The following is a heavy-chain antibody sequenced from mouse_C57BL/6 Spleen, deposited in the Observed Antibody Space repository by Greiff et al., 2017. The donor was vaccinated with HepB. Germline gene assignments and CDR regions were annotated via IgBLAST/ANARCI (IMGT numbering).Heavy chain of an antibody. Sequence: VQLQESGAELAKPGASVKLSCKASGYTFTSYWMHWVKQRPGQGLEWIGYINPSSGYTKYNQKFKDKATLTADKSSSTAYMQLSSLTYEDSAVYYCARSANSNPWYFDVWGTGTTVTVSS. CDR3: ARSANSNPWYFDV. V-gene: IGHV1-7*01. CDR2: INPSSGYT. J-gene: IGHJ1*03. D-gene: IGHD2-5*01. CDR1: GYTFTSYW.